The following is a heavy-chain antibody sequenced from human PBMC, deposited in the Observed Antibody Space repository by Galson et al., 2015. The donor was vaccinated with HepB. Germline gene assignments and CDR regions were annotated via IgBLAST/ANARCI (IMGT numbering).Heavy chain of an antibody. Sequence: SVKVSCKASGYTFTGYYMHWVRQAPGQGLEWVGGFDPEDGETTYAQKFQGRVTMTEDTSTDTAYMELSSLRSEDTAVYYCAAFWSGYYTGRNSWVYFDYWGQGTLVTVSS. J-gene: IGHJ4*02. D-gene: IGHD3-3*01. CDR3: AAFWSGYYTGRNSWVYFDY. CDR1: GYTFTGYY. V-gene: IGHV1-24*01. CDR2: FDPEDGET.